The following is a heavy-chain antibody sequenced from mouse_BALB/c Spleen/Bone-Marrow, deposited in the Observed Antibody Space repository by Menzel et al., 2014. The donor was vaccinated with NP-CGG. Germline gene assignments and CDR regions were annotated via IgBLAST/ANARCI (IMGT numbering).Heavy chain of an antibody. D-gene: IGHD1-2*01. CDR3: AREGLLRPYYYAMDY. CDR1: GYSITSGYY. J-gene: IGHJ4*01. Sequence: EVKLMESGPGLVKPSQSLSLTCSVTGYSITSGYYWNWIRQFPGDKLEWMAYISYDGSNNYNPSLKSRISITRDTSKNQFFLKLNSVTTEDTATYYGAREGLLRPYYYAMDYWDQGTSVTVSS. V-gene: IGHV3-6*02. CDR2: ISYDGSN.